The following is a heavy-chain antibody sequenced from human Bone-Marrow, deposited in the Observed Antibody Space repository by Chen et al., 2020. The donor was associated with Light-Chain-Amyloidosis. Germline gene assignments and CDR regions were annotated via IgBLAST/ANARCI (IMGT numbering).Heavy chain of an antibody. CDR3: ARRRDGYNFDY. D-gene: IGHD5-12*01. J-gene: IGHJ4*02. CDR1: GYTFPNYW. CDR2: IYPDYSDA. Sequence: EVQLEQSGPEVKKPGESLKISCKGSGYTFPNYWIGWVRQMPGKGLEWMGVIYPDYSDARYSPSFEVQVTISADKSITTAYLQWRSLKASDTAMYYCARRRDGYNFDYWGQGTLVTVSS. V-gene: IGHV5-51*01.